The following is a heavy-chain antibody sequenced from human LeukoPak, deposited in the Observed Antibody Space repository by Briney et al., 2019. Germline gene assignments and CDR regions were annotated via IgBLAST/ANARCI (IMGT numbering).Heavy chain of an antibody. D-gene: IGHD6-19*01. J-gene: IGHJ4*02. CDR2: IDPSDSHT. CDR1: GYRFPSYW. Sequence: GESLKISFKGSGYRFPSYWISWVRPMPGKGLEWMGRIDPSDSHTNYSPSFQSHVTISGDKSISTAYLQWSSLKASDTAMYYRARLELDSRGWLDYWGQGTLVTVSS. CDR3: ARLELDSRGWLDY. V-gene: IGHV5-10-1*01.